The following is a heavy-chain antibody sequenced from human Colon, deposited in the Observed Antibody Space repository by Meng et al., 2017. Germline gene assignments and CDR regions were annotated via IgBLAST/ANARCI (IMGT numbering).Heavy chain of an antibody. V-gene: IGHV3-48*03. Sequence: GESLKISCVASGFTVSTYEMNWVRQAPGKGLEWVSYIGSSGTTIYYAESVKSRFTISRDNAKNSLYLQMNTLSAEDTSVYYCARGIVPAGKDYYCPMDAWGQGTPVTVSS. CDR1: GFTVSTYE. J-gene: IGHJ5*02. D-gene: IGHD6-13*01. CDR3: ARGIVPAGKDYYCPMDA. CDR2: IGSSGTTI.